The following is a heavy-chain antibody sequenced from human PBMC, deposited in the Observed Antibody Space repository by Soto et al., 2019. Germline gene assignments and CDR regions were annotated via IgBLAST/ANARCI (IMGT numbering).Heavy chain of an antibody. D-gene: IGHD2-21*01. CDR2: MYPGDSDT. Sequence: GSALPGKGLEWMGIMYPGDSDTRYSPSFQGQVTISADKSINTAHLQWSSLKASDGATYYWTRLQDGRAVIRHYWGHGTAVTVTS. CDR3: TRLQDGRAVIRHY. J-gene: IGHJ4*01. V-gene: IGHV5-51*01.